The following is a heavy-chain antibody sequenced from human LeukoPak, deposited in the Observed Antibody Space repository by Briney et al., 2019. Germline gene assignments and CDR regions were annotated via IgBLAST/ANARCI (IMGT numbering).Heavy chain of an antibody. V-gene: IGHV1-2*06. CDR2: INPNTGGT. CDR1: GYTFTDYY. CDR3: ARNLFDSNAYYSPADY. D-gene: IGHD3-22*01. Sequence: ASVKVSCKASGYTFTDYYMHWVRQAPGQRFEWMGRINPNTGGTSYAQKFQGRVTMTRDTSMSTAYMEVSSLTSDDTAVYYCARNLFDSNAYYSPADYWGQGTLVTVAS. J-gene: IGHJ4*02.